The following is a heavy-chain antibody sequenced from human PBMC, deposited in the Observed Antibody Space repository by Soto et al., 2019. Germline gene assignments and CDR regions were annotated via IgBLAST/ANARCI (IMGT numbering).Heavy chain of an antibody. D-gene: IGHD6-19*01. J-gene: IGHJ2*01. CDR1: GFTFSSYA. CDR2: ISGSGGST. V-gene: IGHV3-23*01. Sequence: EVQLLESGGGLVQPGGSLRLSCAASGFTFSSYAMSWVRQAPGKGLEWVSAISGSGGSTYYADSVKGRFTIYRDNSKTTQYLQTNSLRAEDTAVYYCAESPYSSGWYDWYFDLWGRGTLVTVSS. CDR3: AESPYSSGWYDWYFDL.